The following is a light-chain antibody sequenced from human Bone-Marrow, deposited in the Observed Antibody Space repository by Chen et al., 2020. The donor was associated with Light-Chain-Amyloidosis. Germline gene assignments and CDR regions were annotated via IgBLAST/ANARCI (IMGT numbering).Light chain of an antibody. Sequence: SYVLTPPSSVSVAAFQTAMLACGGNNIGSTSVHWYQQTPGQAPLLVVYDDSDRPSGIPERLSGSNSGNTATLTISRVEAGDEADYYCQVWDRSSDRPVFGGGTKLTVL. CDR3: QVWDRSSDRPV. V-gene: IGLV3-21*02. CDR1: NIGSTS. J-gene: IGLJ3*02. CDR2: DDS.